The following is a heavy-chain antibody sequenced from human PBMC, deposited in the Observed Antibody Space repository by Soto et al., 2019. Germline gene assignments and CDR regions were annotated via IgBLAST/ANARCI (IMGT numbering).Heavy chain of an antibody. V-gene: IGHV3-30-3*01. CDR3: ARGGPCSSTSCYTGTLGYYYGMDV. CDR1: GFTFSSYA. D-gene: IGHD2-2*02. CDR2: ISYDGSNK. Sequence: GGSLRLSCAASGFTFSSYAMHWVRQAPGKGLEWVAAISYDGSNKYYADSVKGRFTISRDNSKNTLYLQMNSLRAEDTAVYYCARGGPCSSTSCYTGTLGYYYGMDVWGQGTTVTVSS. J-gene: IGHJ6*02.